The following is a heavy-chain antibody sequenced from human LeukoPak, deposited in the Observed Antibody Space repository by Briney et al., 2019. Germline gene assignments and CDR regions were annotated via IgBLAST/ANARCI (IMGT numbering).Heavy chain of an antibody. Sequence: ASVKVSCKASGYTFTDYYVHWVRQAPGQGLEWMGWINPNSGGTNYAQKFQGRVTMTRDTSISTAYMELSRLTSDDTAVYYCARDPSWDGYYYYYMDVWGKGTTVTVSS. D-gene: IGHD1-26*01. J-gene: IGHJ6*03. V-gene: IGHV1-2*02. CDR1: GYTFTDYY. CDR2: INPNSGGT. CDR3: ARDPSWDGYYYYYMDV.